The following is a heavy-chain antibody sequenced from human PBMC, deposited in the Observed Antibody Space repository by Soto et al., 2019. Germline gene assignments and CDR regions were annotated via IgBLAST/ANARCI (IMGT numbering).Heavy chain of an antibody. CDR2: IYYSGST. D-gene: IGHD4-4*01. V-gene: IGHV4-59*01. J-gene: IGHJ6*03. CDR3: ARWTTVTLLSGYYMDV. Sequence: SETLSLTCTVSGGSISSYYWSWIRQPPGKGLEWIGYIYYSGSTNYNPSLKSRVTISVDTSKNQFSLKLSSVTAADTAVYYCARWTTVTLLSGYYMDVWGKGTTVTVSS. CDR1: GGSISSYY.